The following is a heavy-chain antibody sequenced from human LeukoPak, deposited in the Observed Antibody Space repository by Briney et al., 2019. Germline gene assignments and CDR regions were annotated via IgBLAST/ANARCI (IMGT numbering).Heavy chain of an antibody. CDR2: IYASGNT. CDR3: ARQGVATAIDY. J-gene: IGHJ4*02. V-gene: IGHV4-4*07. Sequence: SETLSLTCTVSGGSISSYYWSWIRQPAGKGLEWIGRIYASGNTNYNPSLKSRVTMSVDTSKNLFALKLSSVTAADTAVYYCARQGVATAIDYWGQGTLDTVSS. CDR1: GGSISSYY. D-gene: IGHD2-21*02.